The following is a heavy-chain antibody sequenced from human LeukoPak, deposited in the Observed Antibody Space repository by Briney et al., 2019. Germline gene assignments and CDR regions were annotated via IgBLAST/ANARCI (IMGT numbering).Heavy chain of an antibody. CDR2: LSGSGAST. Sequence: GGSLRLSCAASGFTFSSYAMSWVRQAPGKGLEWVSTLSGSGASTSCADSVKGRFTISRDNSKNTLHLQMNSLRAEDTARYYCAKQKGYCSGGSCYYSDYWGQGTLVTVSS. CDR3: AKQKGYCSGGSCYYSDY. J-gene: IGHJ4*02. D-gene: IGHD2-15*01. V-gene: IGHV3-23*01. CDR1: GFTFSSYA.